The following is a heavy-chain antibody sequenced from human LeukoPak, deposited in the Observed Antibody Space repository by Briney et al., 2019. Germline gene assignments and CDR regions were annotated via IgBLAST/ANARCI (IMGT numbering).Heavy chain of an antibody. Sequence: PGGSLRLSCAASGFTFSGCAMHWGRQASGKGEEWVGRIRSKAKSYATAYAASVKSRFTIAREDENKWAYMHRDSLKTEDTAVYYCTSSNQLLYNRIDYWGQGTLVTVSS. V-gene: IGHV3-73*01. J-gene: IGHJ4*02. CDR2: IRSKAKSYAT. CDR3: TSSNQLLYNRIDY. CDR1: GFTFSGCA. D-gene: IGHD2-2*02.